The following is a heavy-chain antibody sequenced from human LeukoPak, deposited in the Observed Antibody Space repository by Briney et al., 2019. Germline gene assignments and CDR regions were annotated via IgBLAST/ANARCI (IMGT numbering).Heavy chain of an antibody. CDR1: GDSISNSHW. CDR2: IYHGGST. CDR3: ARGEEHGSGTVHFDY. V-gene: IGHV4-4*02. D-gene: IGHD3-10*01. Sequence: SGTLSLTCAVSGDSISNSHWWSWVRQPPRKGLEWIGEIYHGGSTNFNPSLKSRVTISVDRSNNQFSLRLTSVTAADTAVYSCARGEEHGSGTVHFDYWGQGTLVTVSS. J-gene: IGHJ4*02.